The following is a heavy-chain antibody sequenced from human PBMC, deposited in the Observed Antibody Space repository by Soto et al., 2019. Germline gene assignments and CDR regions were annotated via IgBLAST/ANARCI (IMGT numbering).Heavy chain of an antibody. CDR3: ARWVSTFDY. Sequence: EVQLVESGGDLVQPGGSLRLSCAASGFTLSNYWMSWVRQAPGKGLEWVANIRKDGSEEYYVDSVKGRFTLSRDNAKNSLFLNMISLRAEDTAVYYCARWVSTFDYWGQGALVTVSS. J-gene: IGHJ4*02. D-gene: IGHD1-26*01. CDR1: GFTLSNYW. V-gene: IGHV3-7*05. CDR2: IRKDGSEE.